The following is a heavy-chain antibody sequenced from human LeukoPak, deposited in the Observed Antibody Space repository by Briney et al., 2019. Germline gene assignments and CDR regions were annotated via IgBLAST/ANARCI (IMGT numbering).Heavy chain of an antibody. V-gene: IGHV4-4*02. CDR3: ARSSEGRYYYDSSGFSYYYYYMDV. J-gene: IGHJ6*03. CDR2: IYHSGST. CDR1: GGSISSSDW. Sequence: PSETLSLTCAVSGGSISSSDWWSWVRQPPGKGLEWIGEIYHSGSTNYNPSLKSRVTISGDKSKNQFSLKLSSVTAADTAVYYCARSSEGRYYYDSSGFSYYYYYMDVWGKGTTVTISS. D-gene: IGHD3-22*01.